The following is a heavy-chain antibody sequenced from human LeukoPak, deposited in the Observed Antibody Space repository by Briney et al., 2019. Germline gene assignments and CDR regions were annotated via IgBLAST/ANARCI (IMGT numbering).Heavy chain of an antibody. Sequence: GGSLRLTCAASGFTFSSYGMHWVRQAPGKGLEWVAFIRYDGSNKYYADSVKGRFTISRDNSKNTLYLQMNSLRAEDTAVYYCARPGWVLVTATFLDYWGQGALVTVSS. J-gene: IGHJ4*02. CDR2: IRYDGSNK. CDR1: GFTFSSYG. V-gene: IGHV3-30*02. CDR3: ARPGWVLVTATFLDY. D-gene: IGHD2-15*01.